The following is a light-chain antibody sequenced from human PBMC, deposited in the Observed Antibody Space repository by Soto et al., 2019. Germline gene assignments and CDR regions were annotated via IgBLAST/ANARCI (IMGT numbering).Light chain of an antibody. Sequence: IVLTQSPATLSLSPEERATLSCGASQSLNSNFLAWYQKKAGLAPRLLIFDVSVRAPGIQDRFSGSGYGNAFTLTIWGLEPEDSAVYLCQHFAVSPSFGGGTAVEIK. V-gene: IGKV3D-20*01. CDR1: QSLNSNF. CDR3: QHFAVSPS. CDR2: DVS. J-gene: IGKJ4*01.